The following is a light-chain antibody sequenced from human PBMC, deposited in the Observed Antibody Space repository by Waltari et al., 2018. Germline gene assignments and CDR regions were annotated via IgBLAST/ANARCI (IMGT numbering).Light chain of an antibody. V-gene: IGLV2-23*02. CDR3: CSYVGRNIWV. J-gene: IGLJ3*02. Sequence: QSALTQPASVSGSPGQSITISCTGTSSDVGFYNLVSWYQQHPDKAPKLLVYEVIERLSGVSDRFSGSKSGKTASVTISGLQAEDEADYYCCSYVGRNIWVFGGGTKVTVL. CDR1: SSDVGFYNL. CDR2: EVI.